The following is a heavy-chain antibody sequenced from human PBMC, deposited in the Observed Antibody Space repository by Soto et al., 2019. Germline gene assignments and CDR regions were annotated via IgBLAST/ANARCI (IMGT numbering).Heavy chain of an antibody. V-gene: IGHV4-39*01. D-gene: IGHD3-3*01. CDR3: ASVKGDDFWSGYYRALYYYYGMDV. CDR2: SYYSGST. CDR1: GGSISSSSYY. Sequence: PSETLSLTCTVSGGSISSSSYYWGWIRQPPGKGLEWIGRSYYSGSTYYNPSVKSRVTISVDTSENQFSLKMSSVTAADTAVYCCASVKGDDFWSGYYRALYYYYGMDVWGQGTTVTVSS. J-gene: IGHJ6*02.